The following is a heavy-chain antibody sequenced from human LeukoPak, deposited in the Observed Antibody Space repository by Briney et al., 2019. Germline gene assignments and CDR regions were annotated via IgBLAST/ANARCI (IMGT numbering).Heavy chain of an antibody. D-gene: IGHD2-2*01. CDR1: GYTFTGYY. CDR3: ARGLVPAAMPLNY. Sequence: ASVKVSCKASGYTFTGYYMHWVRQAPGQGLEWMGWINPNSGGTNYAQKFQGRVTMTRDTSISTAYVELSRLRSDDTAVYYCARGLVPAAMPLNYWGQGTLVTVSS. J-gene: IGHJ4*02. V-gene: IGHV1-2*02. CDR2: INPNSGGT.